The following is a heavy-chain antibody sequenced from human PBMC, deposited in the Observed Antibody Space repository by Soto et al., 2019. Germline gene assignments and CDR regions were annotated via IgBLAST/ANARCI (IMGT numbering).Heavy chain of an antibody. CDR2: INPSGGST. CDR3: ATGSTVTAYNWFDP. D-gene: IGHD4-17*01. V-gene: IGHV1-46*01. Sequence: ASVKVSCKASGYTFTSYYMHWVRQAPGQGLEWMGIINPSGGSTSYAQKFQGRVTMTEDTSTDTAYMELSSLRSEYTVVYYCATGSTVTAYNWFDPWGQGTLVTVSS. CDR1: GYTFTSYY. J-gene: IGHJ5*02.